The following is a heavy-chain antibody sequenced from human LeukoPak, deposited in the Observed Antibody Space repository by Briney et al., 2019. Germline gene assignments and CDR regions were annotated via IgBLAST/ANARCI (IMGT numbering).Heavy chain of an antibody. CDR3: ARSARLNNWFDP. D-gene: IGHD6-6*01. CDR1: GFTFSSYS. Sequence: PGGSLRLSCAASGFTFSSYSMNWVRQAPGKGLEWVSSISSSSSYIYYADSVKGRFTISRDNAKNSLYLQMNSLRAEDTAVYYCARSARLNNWFDPWGQGTLITVSS. V-gene: IGHV3-21*01. J-gene: IGHJ5*02. CDR2: ISSSSSYI.